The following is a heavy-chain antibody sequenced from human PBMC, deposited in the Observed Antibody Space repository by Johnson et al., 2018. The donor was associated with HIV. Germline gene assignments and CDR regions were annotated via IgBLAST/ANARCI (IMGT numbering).Heavy chain of an antibody. CDR1: GFTVSSNY. V-gene: IGHV3-66*01. CDR3: AREDGDSSSWAGAFDI. Sequence: EQLVESGGGLVQPGGSLRLSCAASGFTVSSNYMSWVRQAPGKGLEWVSVIYSGGSTYYADSVKGRFTISRDNSKNPLYLQMNSLRAEDTAVYYCAREDGDSSSWAGAFDIWGQGTMVTVSS. J-gene: IGHJ3*02. D-gene: IGHD6-13*01. CDR2: IYSGGST.